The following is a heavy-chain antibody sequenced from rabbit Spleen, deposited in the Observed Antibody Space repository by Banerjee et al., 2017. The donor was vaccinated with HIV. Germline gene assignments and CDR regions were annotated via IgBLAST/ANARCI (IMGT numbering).Heavy chain of an antibody. CDR2: IDTGSSGFT. CDR1: GVSFSSSPY. CDR3: ARDSGTSFSSYGMDL. V-gene: IGHV1S40*01. D-gene: IGHD8-1*01. J-gene: IGHJ6*01. Sequence: QSLVESGGDLVKPGASLTLPCTASGVSFSSSPYMCWVRQAPGKGLEWIACIDTGSSGFTYFATWAKGRFTCSKTSSTTVTLQMTRLTAADTATYFCARDSGTSFSSYGMDLWGPGTLVTVS.